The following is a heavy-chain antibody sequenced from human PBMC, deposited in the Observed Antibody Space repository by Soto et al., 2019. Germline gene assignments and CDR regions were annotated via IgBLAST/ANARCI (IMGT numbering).Heavy chain of an antibody. V-gene: IGHV4-4*02. D-gene: IGHD3-3*01. CDR1: GGSLSGHHW. CDR2: VYLGGTT. CDR3: SKETISYPLDF. Sequence: SETLSLTCVVSGGSLSGHHWWSWVLQSPGKGLEWIGEVYLGGTTNYNPSLKGRVTISTDQSQNQLSLRVTSATAADTAVYFCSKETISYPLDFWAQGTSVTVSS. J-gene: IGHJ6*02.